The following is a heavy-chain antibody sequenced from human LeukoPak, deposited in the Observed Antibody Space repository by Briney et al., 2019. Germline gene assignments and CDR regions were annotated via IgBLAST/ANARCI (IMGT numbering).Heavy chain of an antibody. V-gene: IGHV4-59*12. J-gene: IGHJ4*02. Sequence: PSETLSLTCTVSGGSISSYYWSWIRQPPGKGLEWIGYIYYSGGTNYNPSLKSRVTISVDTSKNQFSLKLSSVTAADTAVYYCARAPFGVDPYFDYWGQGTLVTVSS. CDR3: ARAPFGVDPYFDY. CDR2: IYYSGGT. D-gene: IGHD3-3*01. CDR1: GGSISSYY.